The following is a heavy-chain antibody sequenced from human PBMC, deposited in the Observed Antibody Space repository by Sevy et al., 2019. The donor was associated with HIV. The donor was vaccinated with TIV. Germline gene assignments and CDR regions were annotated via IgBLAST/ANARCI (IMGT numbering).Heavy chain of an antibody. V-gene: IGHV3-33*01. CDR3: ARGRGRRLVDY. J-gene: IGHJ4*02. CDR2: IGYDGSNK. Sequence: GGSLRLSCAASGFTPSTYGMHWVRQAPGKGLEWVAVIGYDGSNKYYADSVKGRFTISRDNSKNTLFLQMDSLRAEDTAVYYCARGRGRRLVDYWGQGTLVTVSS. CDR1: GFTPSTYG. D-gene: IGHD5-12*01.